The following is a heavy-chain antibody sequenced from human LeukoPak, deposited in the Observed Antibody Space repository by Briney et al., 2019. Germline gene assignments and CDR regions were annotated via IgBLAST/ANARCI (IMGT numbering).Heavy chain of an antibody. V-gene: IGHV1-69*13. Sequence: EASAKVSCKASGGTFSSYAISWVRQAPGQGLEWMGGIIPIFRTPNYAQKFQGRVTVTADESTSTAYMELSSLRSEDTAVYYCARGGQLGYCSSTSCYRGDYWGQGTLVTVSS. J-gene: IGHJ4*02. CDR3: ARGGQLGYCSSTSCYRGDY. D-gene: IGHD2-2*01. CDR2: IIPIFRTP. CDR1: GGTFSSYA.